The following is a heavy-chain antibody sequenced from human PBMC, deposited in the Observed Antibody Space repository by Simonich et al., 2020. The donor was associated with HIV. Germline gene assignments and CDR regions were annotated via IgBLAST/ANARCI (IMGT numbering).Heavy chain of an antibody. J-gene: IGHJ1*01. Sequence: QVQLQQWGAGLLEPSETLSLTCAVYGWSFSVYYWSWIRQPPGKGLEWIGEINHSGSTNYNPSLKSRVTISVDTSKNQFSLKLSSVTAADTAVYYCARLTAGGLGEYFQHWGQGTLVTVSS. D-gene: IGHD6-13*01. CDR2: INHSGST. CDR1: GWSFSVYY. CDR3: ARLTAGGLGEYFQH. V-gene: IGHV4-34*01.